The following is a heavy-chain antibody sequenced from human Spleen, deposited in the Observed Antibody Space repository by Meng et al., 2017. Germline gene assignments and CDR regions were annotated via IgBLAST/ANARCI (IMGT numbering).Heavy chain of an antibody. J-gene: IGHJ3*02. V-gene: IGHV5-51*01. CDR2: IYPGDSDT. CDR3: ARTLGSYSFQAFDI. D-gene: IGHD3-16*01. Sequence: GGSLRLSCQGSGYSFTSYWIGWVRQMPGKGLEWMGIIYPGDSDTRYSPSFQGQVTISADKSISTAYLQWNSLKASDTAMYYCARTLGSYSFQAFDIWGQGTMVTVSS. CDR1: GYSFTSYW.